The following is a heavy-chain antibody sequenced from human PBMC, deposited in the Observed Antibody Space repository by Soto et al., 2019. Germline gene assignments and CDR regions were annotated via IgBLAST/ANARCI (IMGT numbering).Heavy chain of an antibody. CDR1: GGTFSKYT. D-gene: IGHD3-22*01. Sequence: ASVKVSCKASGGTFSKYTIDWVRQAPGEGLEWMGGIIPLFGTANYAQKFQGRVTITADEVTSTAYMELRSLRSEDTALYYCARQFDYDTSGYYYAYWGQGTLVTVSS. CDR3: ARQFDYDTSGYYYAY. V-gene: IGHV1-69*13. J-gene: IGHJ4*02. CDR2: IIPLFGTA.